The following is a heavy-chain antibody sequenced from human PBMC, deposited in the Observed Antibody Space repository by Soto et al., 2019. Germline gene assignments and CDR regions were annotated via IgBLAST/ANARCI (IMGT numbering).Heavy chain of an antibody. CDR1: GGSISSGGYY. Sequence: SETLSLTCTVSGGSISSGGYYWSWIRQHPGKGLEWIGYIYYSGSTYYNPSLKSRVTISVDASKNQFSLKLSSVTAADTAVYYCARENYGGNPFDYWGQGTLVTVSS. V-gene: IGHV4-31*03. D-gene: IGHD4-17*01. CDR2: IYYSGST. CDR3: ARENYGGNPFDY. J-gene: IGHJ4*02.